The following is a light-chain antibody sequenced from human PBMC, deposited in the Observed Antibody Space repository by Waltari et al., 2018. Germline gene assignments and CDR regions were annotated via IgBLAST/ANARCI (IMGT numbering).Light chain of an antibody. CDR2: GAS. CDR3: QHYVRLPVT. J-gene: IGKJ1*01. CDR1: QSVSRA. Sequence: SCRASQSVSRALAWYQQKPGQAPRLLMYGASSRATGIPDRFSGSGSGTDFSLTISRLEPEDFAVYYCQHYVRLPVTLGQGTKVEIK. V-gene: IGKV3-20*01.